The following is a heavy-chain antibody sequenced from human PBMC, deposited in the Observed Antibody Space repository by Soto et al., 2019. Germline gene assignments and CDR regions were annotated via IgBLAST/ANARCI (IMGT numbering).Heavy chain of an antibody. D-gene: IGHD3-22*01. V-gene: IGHV1-18*01. CDR2: ISAYNGNT. Sequence: GQGLEWMGWISAYNGNTNYAQKLQGRVTMTTGTSTSTAYMELRSLRSDDTAVYYCARVKGSGYHNCLDPWGQLTLVTVPS. CDR3: ARVKGSGYHNCLDP. J-gene: IGHJ5*02.